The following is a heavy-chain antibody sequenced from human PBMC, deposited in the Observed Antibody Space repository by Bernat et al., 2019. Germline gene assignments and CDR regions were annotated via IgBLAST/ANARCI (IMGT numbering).Heavy chain of an antibody. CDR2: INSDGSST. D-gene: IGHD1-26*01. CDR3: ARDGGNYWGWFDP. V-gene: IGHV3-74*01. J-gene: IGHJ5*02. Sequence: EVQLVESGGGLVQPGGSLRLSCAASGFTFSSYWMHWVRQAPGNGLVWVSRINSDGSSTSYADSVKGRFTISRDNAKNTLYLQMNSLRAEDTAVYYCARDGGNYWGWFDPWGQGTLVTVSS. CDR1: GFTFSSYW.